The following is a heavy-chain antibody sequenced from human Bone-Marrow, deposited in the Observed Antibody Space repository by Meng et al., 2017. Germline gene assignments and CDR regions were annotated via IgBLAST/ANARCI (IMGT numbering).Heavy chain of an antibody. CDR1: GGPFSRHA. D-gene: IGHD6-19*01. V-gene: IGHV1-69*01. J-gene: IGHJ4*02. CDR2: IIPIFGTA. CDR3: ARESRDIAVAGVY. Sequence: AQLVQCGAEVKKPVSSVKVSCKASGGPFSRHAISWVRQAPGQGLEWMGGIIPIFGTANYAQKFQGRVTITADESTSTAYMELSSLRSEDTAVYYCARESRDIAVAGVYWGQGTLVTVSS.